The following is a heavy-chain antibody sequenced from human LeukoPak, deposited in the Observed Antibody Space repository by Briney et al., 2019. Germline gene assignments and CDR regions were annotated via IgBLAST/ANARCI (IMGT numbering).Heavy chain of an antibody. D-gene: IGHD3-22*01. V-gene: IGHV4-4*07. J-gene: IGHJ3*02. CDR3: ARESYYDSRGYSHDAFDI. CDR2: IYYSGNT. CDR1: GGSISSYY. Sequence: SETLSLTCTVSGGSISSYYWSWIRQPAGKGLEWIGSIYYSGNTYYNSSLKSRVTISGDTSKNQFSLKLSSVTAADTAVYYCARESYYDSRGYSHDAFDIWGQGTMVTVSS.